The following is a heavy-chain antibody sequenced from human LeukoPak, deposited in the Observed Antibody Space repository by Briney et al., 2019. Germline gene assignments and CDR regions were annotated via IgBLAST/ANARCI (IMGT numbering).Heavy chain of an antibody. J-gene: IGHJ6*03. D-gene: IGHD2-2*01. CDR2: IYTSGST. CDR1: GGSISSGSYY. V-gene: IGHV4-61*02. Sequence: PSETLSLTCTVSGGSISSGSYYWSWIRQPAGKGLEWIGRIYTSGSTNYNPSLKSRVTMSVDTSKNQFSLKLSSVTAADTAVYYCARDPARFYMDVWGKGTTVTVSS. CDR3: ARDPARFYMDV.